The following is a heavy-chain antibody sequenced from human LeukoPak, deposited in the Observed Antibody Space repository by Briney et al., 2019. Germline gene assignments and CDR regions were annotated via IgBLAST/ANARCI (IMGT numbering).Heavy chain of an antibody. D-gene: IGHD6-19*01. J-gene: IGHJ3*02. CDR1: GYSISSGYY. CDR2: IYHSGST. CDR3: ARSQWLDHDAFDI. V-gene: IGHV4-38-2*02. Sequence: SETLSLTCTVSGYSISSGYYWGWIRQPPGKGLEWIGNIYHSGSTYYNPSLKSRVTISVDTSKNQFSLKLSSVTAADTAVYYCARSQWLDHDAFDIWGQGTMVTVSS.